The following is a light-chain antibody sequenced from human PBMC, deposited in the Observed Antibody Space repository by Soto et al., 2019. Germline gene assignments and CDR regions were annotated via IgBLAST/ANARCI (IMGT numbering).Light chain of an antibody. Sequence: EIVMTQSPVTLSVSPGERATLSCRASQSVSSSYLAWYQQIPGQAPRLLIYDASNRATGVPARFSGSGSGTDFTLTISSLEPEDFAVYYCQQRSNWPPLTFGQGTRLEIK. CDR3: QQRSNWPPLT. V-gene: IGKV3D-20*02. J-gene: IGKJ5*01. CDR2: DAS. CDR1: QSVSSSY.